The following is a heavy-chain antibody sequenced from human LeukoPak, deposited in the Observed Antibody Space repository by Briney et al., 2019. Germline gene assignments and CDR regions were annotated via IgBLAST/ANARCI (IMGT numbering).Heavy chain of an antibody. CDR2: IYYSGST. V-gene: IGHV4-31*03. J-gene: IGHJ4*02. CDR3: ARDQHDYVWGSYPGDY. Sequence: PSETLSLTCTVSGGSISSGGYYWSWIRQHPGKGLEWIVYIYYSGSTYYNPSLKSRVTISVDTSKNQFPLKLSSVTAADTAVYYCARDQHDYVWGSYPGDYWGQGTLVTVSS. CDR1: GGSISSGGYY. D-gene: IGHD3-16*01.